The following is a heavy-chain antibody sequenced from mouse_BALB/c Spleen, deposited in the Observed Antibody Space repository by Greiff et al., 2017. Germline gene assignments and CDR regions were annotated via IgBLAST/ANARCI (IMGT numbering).Heavy chain of an antibody. J-gene: IGHJ2*01. V-gene: IGHV14-3*02. CDR2: IDPANGNT. CDR3: ARSGTTVVGNFDY. Sequence: EVKLQESGAELVKPGASVKLSCTASGFNIKDTYMHWVKQRPEQGLEWIGRIDPANGNTKYDPKFQGKATITADTSSNTAYLQLSSLTSEDTAVYYCARSGTTVVGNFDYWGQGTTLTVSS. CDR1: GFNIKDTY. D-gene: IGHD1-1*01.